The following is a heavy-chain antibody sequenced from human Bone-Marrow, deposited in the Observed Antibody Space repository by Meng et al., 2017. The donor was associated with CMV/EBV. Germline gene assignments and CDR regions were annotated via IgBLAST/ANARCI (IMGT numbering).Heavy chain of an antibody. D-gene: IGHD3-3*01. CDR1: GYSISSGCY. CDR2: IYHSGST. J-gene: IGHJ4*02. V-gene: IGHV4-38-2*02. Sequence: SETLSLTCTVSGYSISSGCYWGWIRQPPGKGLEWIGSIYHSGSTYYNPSLKSRVTISVDTSKNQFSLKLSSVTAADTAVYYCARAYSSAGYDFWSGYSYYFDYWGQGTLVTVSS. CDR3: ARAYSSAGYDFWSGYSYYFDY.